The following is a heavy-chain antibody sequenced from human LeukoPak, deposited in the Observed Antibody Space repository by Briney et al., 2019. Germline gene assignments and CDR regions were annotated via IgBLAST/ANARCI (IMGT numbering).Heavy chain of an antibody. CDR2: TNSGGTST. V-gene: IGHV3-23*01. J-gene: IGHJ4*02. CDR3: AKQSYARSLGE. Sequence: GGSLRLSCATPGFPFSDFSMSWVRQAPGKGLEWISTTNSGGTSTYYAESVKGRFTISRDNSKNTLYLQMSSLRVEDTAVYYCAKQSYARSLGEGGPGTLVSVSS. D-gene: IGHD2-8*01. CDR1: GFPFSDFS.